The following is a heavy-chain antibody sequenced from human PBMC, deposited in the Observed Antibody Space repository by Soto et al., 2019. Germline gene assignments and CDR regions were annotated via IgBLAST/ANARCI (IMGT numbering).Heavy chain of an antibody. CDR3: GIGDRSSWIGNH. CDR2: IIPIFETA. V-gene: IGHV1-69*01. J-gene: IGHJ4*02. CDR1: GGTFSSHA. D-gene: IGHD6-6*01. Sequence: QVHLVQSGAEVTKAGSSVKVSCKASGGTFSSHAFSWVRQAPGQGLEWVGGIIPIFETANYAQEFQGRVTISAEESTNKVILELNNLRSDDTAIYFCGIGDRSSWIGNHWGPGTQVTVS.